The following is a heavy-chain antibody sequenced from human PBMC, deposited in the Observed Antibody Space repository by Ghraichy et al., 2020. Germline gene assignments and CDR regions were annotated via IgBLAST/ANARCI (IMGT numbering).Heavy chain of an antibody. Sequence: GGSLRLSCAASGFTFSTYWMSWVRQAPGKGLEWVASINEDGSEKRYVDSMKGRFTISRDNAKNSLYLQMNSLRADDTAVYYCARARSGSYRDYWGQGTLVTVSS. CDR2: INEDGSEK. V-gene: IGHV3-7*03. CDR1: GFTFSTYW. J-gene: IGHJ4*02. CDR3: ARARSGSYRDY. D-gene: IGHD1-26*01.